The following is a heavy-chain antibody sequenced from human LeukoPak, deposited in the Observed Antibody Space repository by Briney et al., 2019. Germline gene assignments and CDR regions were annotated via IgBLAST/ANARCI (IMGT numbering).Heavy chain of an antibody. V-gene: IGHV4-31*03. CDR2: IYYSGST. CDR1: GGSISSGGYY. CDR3: ARGYDFRSGTLSGPWFDP. J-gene: IGHJ5*02. D-gene: IGHD3-3*01. Sequence: SETLSLTCTVSGGSISSGGYYWSWIRQHPGKGLEWVGYIYYSGSTYYNPSLKSRVTISVDTSKNQFSLKLSSVTAADTAVYYCARGYDFRSGTLSGPWFDPWGQGTLVTVSS.